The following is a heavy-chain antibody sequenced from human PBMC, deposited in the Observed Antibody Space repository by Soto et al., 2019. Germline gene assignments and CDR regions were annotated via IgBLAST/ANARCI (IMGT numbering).Heavy chain of an antibody. CDR3: ARAGGSLYYFDY. J-gene: IGHJ4*02. CDR1: GYSISSGYY. Sequence: ETLSLTCAVSGYSISSGYYWGWIRQSPGKGLEWIGSIYHSGSTYYNPSLKSRVTIPVDTSKNQLSLKLSSVTAADTAVYYCARAGGSLYYFDYWGQGTQVTVSS. CDR2: IYHSGST. V-gene: IGHV4-38-2*01. D-gene: IGHD1-26*01.